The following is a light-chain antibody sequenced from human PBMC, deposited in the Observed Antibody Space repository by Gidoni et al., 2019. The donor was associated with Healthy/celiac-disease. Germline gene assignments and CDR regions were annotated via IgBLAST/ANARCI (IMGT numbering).Light chain of an antibody. J-gene: IGLJ1*01. Sequence: QSVLTQPPSASGTPGQRVTISCSGSSSNIGSNTVNWYQQLPGTAPNLLIYSINHRPSVVPYRSSGSKSGTSASLAISGLQSEDEADYYCAAWDDSLNGYVFGTGTKVTVL. V-gene: IGLV1-44*01. CDR2: SIN. CDR3: AAWDDSLNGYV. CDR1: SSNIGSNT.